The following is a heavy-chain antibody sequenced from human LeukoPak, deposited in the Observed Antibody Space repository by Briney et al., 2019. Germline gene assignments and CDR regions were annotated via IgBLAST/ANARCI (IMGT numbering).Heavy chain of an antibody. V-gene: IGHV4-59*01. Sequence: SETLSLTCTVSGGSISSYYWSWIRQPPGKGLEWIGYIFYSGSTNYNPSLKSRVTISVDTSKNHFSLNLSSVTAADTAVYYCARRGSGYPHYFDYWGQGTLVTVPS. CDR3: ARRGSGYPHYFDY. CDR1: GGSISSYY. D-gene: IGHD3-3*01. J-gene: IGHJ4*02. CDR2: IFYSGST.